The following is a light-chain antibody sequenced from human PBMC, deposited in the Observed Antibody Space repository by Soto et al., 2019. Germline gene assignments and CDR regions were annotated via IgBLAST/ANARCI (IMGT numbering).Light chain of an antibody. CDR1: QSVTNNF. Sequence: IVLTQSPGTLSLSPGERATLSCGASQSVTNNFLAWYQQKPGQAPRLLIYGASSRATGVPDRFSGGGSGTDYTVTISTLAPGEFAVYYCQQYCTPLFTGGPGNKVDIK. CDR2: GAS. V-gene: IGKV3-20*01. CDR3: QQYCTPLFT. J-gene: IGKJ3*01.